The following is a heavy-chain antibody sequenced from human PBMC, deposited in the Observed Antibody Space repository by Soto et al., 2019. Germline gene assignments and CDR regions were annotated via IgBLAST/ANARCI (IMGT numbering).Heavy chain of an antibody. CDR1: GGTFSSYA. CDR3: ARSQGSSTSLEIYYYYYYGMDV. J-gene: IGHJ6*02. CDR2: IIPISGTA. Sequence: QVQLVQSGAEVKKPGSWVKVSCKASGGTFSSYAINWVRQAPGQGLEWMGGIIPISGTANYAQKFQGRVTITADESTSTAYMELSSLRSEDTAVYYCARSQGSSTSLEIYYYYYYGMDVWGQGTTVTVSS. V-gene: IGHV1-69*01. D-gene: IGHD2-2*01.